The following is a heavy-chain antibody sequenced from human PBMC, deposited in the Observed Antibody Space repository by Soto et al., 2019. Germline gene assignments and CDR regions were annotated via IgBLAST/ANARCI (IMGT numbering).Heavy chain of an antibody. V-gene: IGHV3-66*01. CDR2: IYSGGST. CDR3: ARPKQQLGLDY. Sequence: TGGALRLSCAASGFTVSSNYMSWVRQAPGKGLEWVSVIYSGGSTYYADSVKGRFTISRDNSKNTLYLQMNSLRAEDTAVYYCARPKQQLGLDYWGQGTLVTVSS. D-gene: IGHD6-13*01. CDR1: GFTVSSNY. J-gene: IGHJ4*02.